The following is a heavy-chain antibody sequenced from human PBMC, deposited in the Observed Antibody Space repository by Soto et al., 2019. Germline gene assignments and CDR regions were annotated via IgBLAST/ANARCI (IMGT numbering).Heavy chain of an antibody. V-gene: IGHV3-9*01. Sequence: GGSLRLSCAASGFTFDDYAMHWVRQAPGKGLEWVSGISWNSGSIGYADSVKGRFTISRDNAKNSLYLQMNSLRAEDTALYYCAKDKYYDFWSGNGRMDVWGKGTTVTVSS. CDR2: ISWNSGSI. J-gene: IGHJ6*04. CDR1: GFTFDDYA. D-gene: IGHD3-3*01. CDR3: AKDKYYDFWSGNGRMDV.